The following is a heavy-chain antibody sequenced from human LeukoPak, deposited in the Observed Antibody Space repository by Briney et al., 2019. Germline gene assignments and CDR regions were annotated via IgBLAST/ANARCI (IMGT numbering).Heavy chain of an antibody. CDR3: ARGGYDYVWGSYRYFDY. V-gene: IGHV4-39*07. D-gene: IGHD3-16*02. CDR2: FYYSGST. Sequence: SETLSLTCTVSGGSISSSSYYWGWIRQPPGKGLEWIGSFYYSGSTYYNPSLMSRVTISVDTSKNQFSLKLSSVTAADTAVYYCARGGYDYVWGSYRYFDYWGQGTLVTVSS. CDR1: GGSISSSSYY. J-gene: IGHJ4*02.